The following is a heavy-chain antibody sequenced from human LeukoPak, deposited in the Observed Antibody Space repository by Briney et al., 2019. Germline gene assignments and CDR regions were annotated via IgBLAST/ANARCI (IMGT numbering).Heavy chain of an antibody. D-gene: IGHD3-22*01. Sequence: GGSLRLSCVVSGSTFSKYWIHWVRQAPGKGLVWVSRINPDGSRTDYADSVAGRFTISRDNAKNSLYLQMNSLRAEDTAVYYCAREVVYTYDSSGYLDYWGQGTLVTVSS. J-gene: IGHJ4*02. V-gene: IGHV3-74*01. CDR3: AREVVYTYDSSGYLDY. CDR2: INPDGSRT. CDR1: GSTFSKYW.